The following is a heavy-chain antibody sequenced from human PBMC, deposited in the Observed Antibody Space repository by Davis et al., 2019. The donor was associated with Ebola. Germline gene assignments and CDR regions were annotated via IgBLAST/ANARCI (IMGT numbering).Heavy chain of an antibody. D-gene: IGHD4-17*01. V-gene: IGHV3-9*01. CDR1: GFTFDDYA. J-gene: IGHJ6*02. CDR3: TSGDYGDYEGYYYYGMDV. CDR2: ISWNSGSI. Sequence: GGSLRLSCAASGFTFDDYAMHWVRQAPGKGLEWVSGISWNSGSIGYADSVKGRFTISRDNAKNSLYLQMNSLRAEDTAVYYCTSGDYGDYEGYYYYGMDVWGQGTTVTVSS.